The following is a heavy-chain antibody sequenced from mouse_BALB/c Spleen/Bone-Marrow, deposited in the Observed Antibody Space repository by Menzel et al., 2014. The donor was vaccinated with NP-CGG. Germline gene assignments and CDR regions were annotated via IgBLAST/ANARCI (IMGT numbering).Heavy chain of an antibody. V-gene: IGHV1-9*01. Sequence: LVESGAELMKPGASVKISCKATGYTFSSYWIEWVKRRPGHGLEWIGEILPGSGSTNYNEKFKGKATFTADTSSNTAYMQLSSLTSEDSAVYYCARDGNYGAYWGQGTLVTVSA. CDR1: GYTFSSYW. CDR2: ILPGSGST. J-gene: IGHJ3*01. D-gene: IGHD2-1*01. CDR3: ARDGNYGAY.